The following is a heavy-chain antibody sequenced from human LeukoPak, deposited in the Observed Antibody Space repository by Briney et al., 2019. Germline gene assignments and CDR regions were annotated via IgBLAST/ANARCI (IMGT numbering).Heavy chain of an antibody. D-gene: IGHD6-13*01. J-gene: IGHJ4*02. Sequence: GGSLRLSCAASGFTFRNYWMYWVRQAPGKGLVWVSRINSDGSSTSYADSVKGRFTISRDNAKNTLYMEMNSLRAEDTAVYYCARGASSSWFGIDYWGQGTLVTVSS. CDR3: ARGASSSWFGIDY. CDR2: INSDGSST. CDR1: GFTFRNYW. V-gene: IGHV3-74*01.